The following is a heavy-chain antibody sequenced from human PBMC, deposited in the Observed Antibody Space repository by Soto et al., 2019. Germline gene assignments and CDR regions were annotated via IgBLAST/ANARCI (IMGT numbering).Heavy chain of an antibody. CDR1: GFTFSSYA. CDR2: ISSDGSNK. Sequence: QVQLVESGGGVVQPGRSLRLSCAASGFTFSSYALLWVRQAPGKGLEWVAVISSDGSNKYHADSVKGRFTISRDNSKCTLYVLLNSLRTEVTAVYYCARVPGYGGFNWDFELWGRGTLVIVSS. D-gene: IGHD4-17*01. V-gene: IGHV3-30-3*01. CDR3: ARVPGYGGFNWDFEL. J-gene: IGHJ2*01.